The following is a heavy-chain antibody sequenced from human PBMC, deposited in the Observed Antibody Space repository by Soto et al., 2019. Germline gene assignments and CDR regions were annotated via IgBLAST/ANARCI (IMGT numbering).Heavy chain of an antibody. D-gene: IGHD2-15*01. CDR2: ITGSSSAI. V-gene: IGHV3-48*02. Sequence: EVHLVESGGGSVQPGGSLRLSCAASGFTFNSYSMHWVRQAPGKGLEWVSYITGSSSAIYYADSVKGRFTISRDNAKNLLSLQMNSLRDEDTAVYYCARGYCNGGSCYPGIYWGQVTLVSVSS. J-gene: IGHJ4*02. CDR3: ARGYCNGGSCYPGIY. CDR1: GFTFNSYS.